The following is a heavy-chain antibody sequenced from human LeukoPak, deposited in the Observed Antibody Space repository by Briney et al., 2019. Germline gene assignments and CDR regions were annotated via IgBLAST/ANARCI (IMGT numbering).Heavy chain of an antibody. CDR3: ARDALPGVFDY. Sequence: SETLSLTCAVYGGSFSGYYWSWIRQPPGKGLEWIGEINHSGSTNYNPSLKSRVTMSVDTSKNQFSLKLSSVTAADTAVYYCARDALPGVFDYWGQGTLVTVSS. V-gene: IGHV4-34*01. CDR1: GGSFSGYY. CDR2: INHSGST. J-gene: IGHJ4*02. D-gene: IGHD3-3*01.